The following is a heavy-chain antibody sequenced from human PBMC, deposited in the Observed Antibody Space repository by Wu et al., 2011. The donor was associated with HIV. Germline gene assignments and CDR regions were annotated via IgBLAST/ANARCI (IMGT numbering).Heavy chain of an antibody. CDR1: GYTFTSYG. V-gene: IGHV1-46*01. CDR3: ARQQYFDWPRGGFDY. CDR2: INPSGGST. D-gene: IGHD3-9*01. Sequence: QVQLVQSGAEVKKPGASVKVSCKASGYTFTSYGISWVRQAPGQGLEWMARINPSGGSTSYAQKFQGRVTMTRDTSTSTVYMELSSLRSEDTAVYYCARQQYFDWPRGGFDYWGQGTLVTV. J-gene: IGHJ4*02.